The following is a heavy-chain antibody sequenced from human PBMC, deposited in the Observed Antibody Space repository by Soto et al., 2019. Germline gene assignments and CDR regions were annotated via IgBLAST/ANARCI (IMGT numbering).Heavy chain of an antibody. CDR2: IYHSGST. J-gene: IGHJ4*02. Sequence: SETLSLTCAVSGGSISSGGYSWSWIRQPPGKGLEWIGYIYHSGSTYYNPSLKSRVTISVDTSKNQFSLKLNSVTAADTAVYYCARPAIAAAVSAFDYWAQGTLVTVSS. D-gene: IGHD6-13*01. V-gene: IGHV4-30-2*01. CDR1: GGSISSGGYS. CDR3: ARPAIAAAVSAFDY.